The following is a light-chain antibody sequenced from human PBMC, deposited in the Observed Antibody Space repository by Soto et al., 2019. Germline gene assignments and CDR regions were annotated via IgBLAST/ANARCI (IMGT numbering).Light chain of an antibody. CDR3: QQRSNWIT. J-gene: IGKJ5*01. CDR1: QSVSSY. CDR2: DAS. Sequence: EILMTQSPATLSVSPGERATLSFRASQSVSSYLAWYQQKPGQAPRLLIYDASNRATGIPARFSGSGSGTDFTLTISSLEPEDFAVYYCQQRSNWITFGQGTRLEIK. V-gene: IGKV3-11*01.